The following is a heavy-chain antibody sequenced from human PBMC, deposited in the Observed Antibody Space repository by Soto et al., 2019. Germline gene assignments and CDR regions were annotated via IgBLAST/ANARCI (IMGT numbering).Heavy chain of an antibody. J-gene: IGHJ4*02. CDR1: GGSISSGGYY. D-gene: IGHD2-21*02. CDR3: ARYQVTAPFYFDY. CDR2: IHFSGST. Sequence: QVQLQESGPGLVRPSQTLSLTCTVSGGSISSGGYYWSWIRQHPGKGLEWIGYIHFSGSTFYSPSLKSRVAISVDTSKNPFSLKLTSVTAADTAVYYCARYQVTAPFYFDYWGQGTLVTVSS. V-gene: IGHV4-31*03.